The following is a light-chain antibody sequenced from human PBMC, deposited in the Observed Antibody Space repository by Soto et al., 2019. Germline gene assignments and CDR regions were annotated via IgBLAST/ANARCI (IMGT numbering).Light chain of an antibody. CDR3: QQYNNGWT. V-gene: IGKV3-15*01. CDR1: QSVSSN. Sequence: EIVMTQSPATLSVSPGERATLSCRASQSVSSNLAWYQQKPGQAPRLLIYGASTRATGIPARSSGSGSGTEFTLTISSLQSEDFAVYYCQQYNNGWTFGQGTKVEIK. J-gene: IGKJ1*01. CDR2: GAS.